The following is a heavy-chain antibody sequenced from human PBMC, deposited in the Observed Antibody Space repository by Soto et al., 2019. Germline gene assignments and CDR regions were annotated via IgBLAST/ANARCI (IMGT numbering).Heavy chain of an antibody. CDR1: GFTFDDYD. Sequence: EVQLVESGGSVVRPGGSLRLSCAASGFTFDDYDMTWVRQAPGRGLEWVSGITWNGGRTGYADSVKGRFTISRDNAKNSLYMQRNSLRAEDTALYYCARLYGDNDYWGQGTLVTVSS. V-gene: IGHV3-20*04. D-gene: IGHD4-17*01. CDR3: ARLYGDNDY. CDR2: ITWNGGRT. J-gene: IGHJ4*02.